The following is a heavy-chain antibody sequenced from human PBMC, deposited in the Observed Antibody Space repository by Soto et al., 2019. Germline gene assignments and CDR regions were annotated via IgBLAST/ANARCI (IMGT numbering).Heavy chain of an antibody. J-gene: IGHJ6*02. CDR3: ATELYYEILAASCYNYGLDV. D-gene: IGHD3-9*01. Sequence: EVQLLESGGDLVQPGGSLRLSCAASGFTFSAFAMTWVRQPPGQGLEWVSTVISSGAYTFDADSVKGRFTISRDNSKDTLYLQLNSLRPEDTAVYYCATELYYEILAASCYNYGLDVWGQGTPVTVSS. CDR2: VISSGAYT. CDR1: GFTFSAFA. V-gene: IGHV3-23*01.